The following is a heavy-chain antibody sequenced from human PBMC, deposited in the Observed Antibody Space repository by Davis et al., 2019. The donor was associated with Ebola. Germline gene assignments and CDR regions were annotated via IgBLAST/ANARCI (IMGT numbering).Heavy chain of an antibody. J-gene: IGHJ4*02. V-gene: IGHV3-30-3*01. Sequence: GESLKISCAASGFTFSSYAMHWVRQAPGKGLEWVAVISYDGSNKYYADSVKGRFTISRDNAKNTLYLQMNSLRAEDTAVYYCARPIAVAGTDFDYWGQGTLVTVSS. CDR3: ARPIAVAGTDFDY. CDR1: GFTFSSYA. D-gene: IGHD6-19*01. CDR2: ISYDGSNK.